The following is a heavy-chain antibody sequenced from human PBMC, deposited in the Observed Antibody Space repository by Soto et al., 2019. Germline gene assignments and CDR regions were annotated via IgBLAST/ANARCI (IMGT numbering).Heavy chain of an antibody. D-gene: IGHD2-2*03. CDR2: IYSSENT. CDR3: ARLNGYCVSTNCHGYYGMDV. J-gene: IGHJ6*02. CDR1: GGSVSSNSYS. Sequence: QLQLQESGPGLVKPSETLSLTCTVSGGSVSSNSYSWGWIRQSPGKGLEWIGTIYSSENTYYNPSRRSRVPLPVDTSKNEFALRLSSVTAADTAVYYCARLNGYCVSTNCHGYYGMDVWGQGTTVTVSS. V-gene: IGHV4-39*01.